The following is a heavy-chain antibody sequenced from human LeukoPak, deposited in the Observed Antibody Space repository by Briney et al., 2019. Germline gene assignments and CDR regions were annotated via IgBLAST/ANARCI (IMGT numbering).Heavy chain of an antibody. CDR2: IYTSGST. Sequence: SSETLSLTCTVSGGSISSYYWSWIRQPAGKGLEWIGRIYTSGSTNYNPSLKSRVTMSVDTSKNQFSLKLSSVTAADTPVYYCARSTTFGGVIVVNAFDIWGQGTMVTVSS. J-gene: IGHJ3*02. V-gene: IGHV4-4*07. CDR3: ARSTTFGGVIVVNAFDI. D-gene: IGHD3-16*02. CDR1: GGSISSYY.